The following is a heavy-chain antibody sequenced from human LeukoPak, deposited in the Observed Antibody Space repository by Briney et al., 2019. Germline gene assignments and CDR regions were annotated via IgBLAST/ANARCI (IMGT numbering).Heavy chain of an antibody. CDR3: ARDLPVDY. Sequence: GGSLRLSCAASGSTFSSYSMNWVRQAPGKGLEWVSYISSSSSTIYYADSVKGRFTISRDNAKNSLYLQMNSLRAEDTAVYYCARDLPVDYWGQGTLVTVSS. CDR2: ISSSSSTI. J-gene: IGHJ4*02. V-gene: IGHV3-48*01. CDR1: GSTFSSYS. D-gene: IGHD4-17*01.